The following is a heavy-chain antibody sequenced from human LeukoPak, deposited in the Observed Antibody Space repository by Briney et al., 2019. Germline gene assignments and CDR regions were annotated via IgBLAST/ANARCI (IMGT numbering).Heavy chain of an antibody. CDR3: ARDIGNSGFNLDY. V-gene: IGHV3-33*01. Sequence: PGRSLRLSCVVSGFTFSTHGFRWVRQAPGKGLEWVSVIWHDGGRKEYADSVRGRFTISRDNSNLYLQMNSLRAEDTAIYYCARDIGNSGFNLDYWGQGTPVTVSS. CDR2: IWHDGGRK. CDR1: GFTFSTHG. J-gene: IGHJ4*02. D-gene: IGHD5-12*01.